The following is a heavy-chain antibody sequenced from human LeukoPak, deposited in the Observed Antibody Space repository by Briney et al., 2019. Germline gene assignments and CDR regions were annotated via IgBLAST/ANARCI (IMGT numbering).Heavy chain of an antibody. V-gene: IGHV3-30*02. D-gene: IGHD3-16*01. CDR1: GLTFSSFG. J-gene: IGHJ4*02. Sequence: GGSLRLSWAAAGLTFSSFGMHWVRQAPGKGLEWVAFIRYDGSTKYYADSVKGRFTISRDNSKSTLYLQMNSLRAEDTAVYDCAKGGYYFDYWGQGTLVTVSS. CDR2: IRYDGSTK. CDR3: AKGGYYFDY.